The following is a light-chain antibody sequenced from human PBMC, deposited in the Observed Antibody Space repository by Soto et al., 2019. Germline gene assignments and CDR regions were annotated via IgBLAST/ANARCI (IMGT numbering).Light chain of an antibody. CDR3: QQYNNWPALT. CDR1: QSVSSN. V-gene: IGKV3-15*01. J-gene: IGKJ4*01. CDR2: GPS. Sequence: EIVMSQSPATLSVSPGERATLSCRASQSVSSNLAWYQQKPGQSPKLLIYGPSTMATGIPAMFSGSGSGTESTVTISSLQSEDFAVYYCQQYNNWPALTFGGGTKVEIK.